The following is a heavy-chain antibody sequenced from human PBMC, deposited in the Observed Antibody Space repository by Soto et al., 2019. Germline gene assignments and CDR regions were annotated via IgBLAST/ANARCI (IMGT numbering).Heavy chain of an antibody. J-gene: IGHJ4*02. D-gene: IGHD3-10*01. CDR3: ARSPHRSYYGGSGTFDS. V-gene: IGHV4-61*01. CDR2: IYYSGST. CDR1: GGSVSSGSYY. Sequence: SATLSLTCTVSGGSVSSGSYYLSWILQPPWKGLEWIVYIYYSGSTNYNPSLKSRVSISVDKSKNQISLKLTSATAAEKAVYYCARSPHRSYYGGSGTFDSWGQGTMVTVSS.